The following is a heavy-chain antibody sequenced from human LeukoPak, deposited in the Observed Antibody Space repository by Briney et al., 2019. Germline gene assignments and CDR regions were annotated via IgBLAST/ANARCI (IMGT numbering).Heavy chain of an antibody. J-gene: IGHJ3*02. CDR3: ARGQTQYFDWLSKYDAFDI. D-gene: IGHD3-9*01. V-gene: IGHV4-59*01. CDR2: IYYSGST. CDR1: GGSISSYY. Sequence: SETLSLTCTVSGGSISSYYRSWIRQPPGKGLEWIGYIYYSGSTNYNPSLKSRVTISVDTSKNQFSLKLSSVTAADTAVYYCARGQTQYFDWLSKYDAFDIWGQGTMVTVSS.